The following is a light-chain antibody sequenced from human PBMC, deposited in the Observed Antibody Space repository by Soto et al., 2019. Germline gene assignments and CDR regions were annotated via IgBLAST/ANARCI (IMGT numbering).Light chain of an antibody. CDR2: DVT. J-gene: IGLJ2*01. CDR1: SSDVGGYNS. V-gene: IGLV2-14*03. CDR3: SSYASSSTLDVV. Sequence: QSALTQPASVSGSPGQSITISCTGSSSDVGGYNSVSWYQQHPGKAPKLLIYDVTDRPSGISSRFSGSKSGNTASLTISGLQTEDEADYYCSSYASSSTLDVVFGGGTKLTVL.